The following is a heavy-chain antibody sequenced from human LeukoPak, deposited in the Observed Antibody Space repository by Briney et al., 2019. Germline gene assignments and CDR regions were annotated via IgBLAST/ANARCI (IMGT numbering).Heavy chain of an antibody. D-gene: IGHD6-13*01. CDR3: ARGPQKAGSFNWFDP. CDR1: GYTFTSYY. J-gene: IGHJ5*02. Sequence: GASVKVSCKASGYTFTSYYMHWVRQAPGQGLEWMGIISPSGGSTSYAQKFQGRVTMTRDTSTSTVYMELSSLRSEDTAVYYCARGPQKAGSFNWFDPWGQGTLVTVSS. CDR2: ISPSGGST. V-gene: IGHV1-46*03.